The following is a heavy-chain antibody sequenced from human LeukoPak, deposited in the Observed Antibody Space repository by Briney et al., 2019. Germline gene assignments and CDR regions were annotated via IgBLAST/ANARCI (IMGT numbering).Heavy chain of an antibody. J-gene: IGHJ4*02. V-gene: IGHV4-31*03. CDR2: IYYSGST. CDR3: ARGRDGSGSYFDY. Sequence: PSETLSLTCTVSGGSISSGGYYWRSIRQHPAKGLEWIGYIYYSGSTYYTPSLKSRITISVDTSKNQFSLKLSSVTAADTAVYDCARGRDGSGSYFDYWGQGTLVTVSS. D-gene: IGHD3-10*01. CDR1: GGSISSGGYY.